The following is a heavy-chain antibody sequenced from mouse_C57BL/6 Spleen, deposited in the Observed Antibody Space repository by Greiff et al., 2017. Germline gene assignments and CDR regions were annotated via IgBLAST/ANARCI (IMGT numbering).Heavy chain of an antibody. Sequence: QVQLQQPGAELVRPGTSVKLSCKASGYTFTSYWMHWVKQRPGQGLEWIGVIDPSDSYTNYNQKFKGKATLTVDTSSSTAYMQLGSLPSEDSAVYYCGRYGDCDFPFACWGKRALVTVSA. CDR3: GRYGDCDFPFAC. J-gene: IGHJ3*01. V-gene: IGHV1-59*01. CDR1: GYTFTSYW. CDR2: IDPSDSYT. D-gene: IGHD2-4*01.